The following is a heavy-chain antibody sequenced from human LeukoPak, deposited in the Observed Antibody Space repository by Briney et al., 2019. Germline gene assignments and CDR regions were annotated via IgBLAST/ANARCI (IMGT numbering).Heavy chain of an antibody. V-gene: IGHV3-23*01. Sequence: PGGSLRLSCAASGFTFSSYAMSWVRQAPGKGLEWVSPISGSGGSTYYADSVKGRFTVSRDNSKNTLYLQMNTLRAEDTAVYYCAKNGQPHYYIHVFGKGTTVTVSS. CDR2: ISGSGGST. CDR1: GFTFSSYA. CDR3: AKNGQPHYYIHV. D-gene: IGHD2-8*01. J-gene: IGHJ6*03.